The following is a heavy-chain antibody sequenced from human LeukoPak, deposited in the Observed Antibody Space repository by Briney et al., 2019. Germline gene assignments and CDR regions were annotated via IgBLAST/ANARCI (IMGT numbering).Heavy chain of an antibody. D-gene: IGHD1-20*01. V-gene: IGHV3-21*04. CDR3: AKKKFRIAGFDN. CDR1: GFTFSSYS. Sequence: GGSLRLSCAASGFTFSSYSMNWVRQAPGKGLEWVSSISSSSSYIYYADSVKGRFTISRDNAKNTLYLQMNSLRAEDTAVYYCAKKKFRIAGFDNWGQGILVTVSS. CDR2: ISSSSSYI. J-gene: IGHJ4*02.